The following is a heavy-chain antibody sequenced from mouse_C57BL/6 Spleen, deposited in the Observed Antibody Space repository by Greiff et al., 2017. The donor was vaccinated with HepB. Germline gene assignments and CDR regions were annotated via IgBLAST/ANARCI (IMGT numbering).Heavy chain of an antibody. Sequence: EVQRVESGGGLVKPGGSLKLSCAASGFTFSSYAMSWVRQTPEKRLEWVATISDGGSYTYYPDNVKGRFTISRDNAKNNLYLQMSHLKSEDTAMYYCARERGMVTFDYWGQGTTLTVSS. CDR2: ISDGGSYT. CDR3: ARERGMVTFDY. D-gene: IGHD2-2*01. CDR1: GFTFSSYA. J-gene: IGHJ2*01. V-gene: IGHV5-4*01.